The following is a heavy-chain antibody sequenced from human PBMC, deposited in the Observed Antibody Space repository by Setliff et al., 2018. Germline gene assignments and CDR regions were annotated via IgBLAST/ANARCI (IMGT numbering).Heavy chain of an antibody. CDR3: VRGQGPRTVVAIPFYH. CDR2: ISPYYGST. CDR1: GYSFTVLG. V-gene: IGHV1-18*01. D-gene: IGHD3-22*01. J-gene: IGHJ4*01. Sequence: ASVKVSCKTSGYSFTVLGISWVRQAPGQGLEWMGWISPYYGSTDYAQKFQGRVTMTTDTSTSTAYMELARLTTDDTALYYCVRGQGPRTVVAIPFYHWGHGTLVPVSS.